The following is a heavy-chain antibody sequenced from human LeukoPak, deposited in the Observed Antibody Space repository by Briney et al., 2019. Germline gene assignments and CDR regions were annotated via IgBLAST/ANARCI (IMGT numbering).Heavy chain of an antibody. J-gene: IGHJ3*02. V-gene: IGHV1-18*01. Sequence: RASVKVSCKASGYTFTSYGISWVRQAPGQGLEWMGWISAYNGNTNYAQKFQGWVTMTRDTSISTAYMELSRLRSDDTAVYYCARGGPAYAFDIWGQGTMVTVSS. D-gene: IGHD2-2*01. CDR3: ARGGPAYAFDI. CDR1: GYTFTSYG. CDR2: ISAYNGNT.